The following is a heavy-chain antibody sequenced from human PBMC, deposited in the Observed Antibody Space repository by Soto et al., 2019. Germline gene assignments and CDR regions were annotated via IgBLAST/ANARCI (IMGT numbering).Heavy chain of an antibody. V-gene: IGHV1-46*01. CDR2: INPSGGST. CDR3: ARAAAGTDDYYYYGMDV. D-gene: IGHD6-13*01. J-gene: IGHJ6*02. CDR1: GNSFTGFY. Sequence: ASAQVSCNASGNSFTGFYLAGMREESGLGLEWMGIINPSGGSTSYAQKFQGRVTMTRDTSTSTVYMELSGLRSEDTAVYYCARAAAGTDDYYYYGMDVWGQGTTVTVSS.